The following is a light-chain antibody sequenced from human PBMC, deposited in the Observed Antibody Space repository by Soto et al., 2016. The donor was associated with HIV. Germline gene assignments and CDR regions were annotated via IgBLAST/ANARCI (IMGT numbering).Light chain of an antibody. Sequence: DIQMTQSPSSLSASVGDRVTITCRASQSISHYLNRYQQKPGTAPKLLIYGASSLQSGVTLRFSGSGSGTEFTLTITSLQPEDFATYYCQQSYSVPYTFGQGTKLEIQ. J-gene: IGKJ2*01. V-gene: IGKV1-39*01. CDR1: QSISHY. CDR2: GAS. CDR3: QQSYSVPYT.